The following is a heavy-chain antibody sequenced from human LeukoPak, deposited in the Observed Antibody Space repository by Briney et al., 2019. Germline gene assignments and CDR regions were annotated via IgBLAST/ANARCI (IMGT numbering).Heavy chain of an antibody. D-gene: IGHD1-26*01. Sequence: HPGGSLRLSCAASGFTVSSIYMSWVRQAPGKGLEWVSLIYSGGSAYYADSVKGRSTISRDNSKNTLDLQMNSLRAEDTAVYYCARSVGASIRKNLYFDYWGQGTLVTVSS. CDR1: GFTVSSIY. J-gene: IGHJ4*02. CDR3: ARSVGASIRKNLYFDY. V-gene: IGHV3-53*01. CDR2: IYSGGSA.